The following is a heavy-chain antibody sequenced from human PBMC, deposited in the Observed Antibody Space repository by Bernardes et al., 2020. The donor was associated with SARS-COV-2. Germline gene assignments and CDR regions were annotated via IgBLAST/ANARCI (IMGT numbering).Heavy chain of an antibody. V-gene: IGHV1-24*01. Sequence: ASVKVSCKVSGYTLTELSMHWVRQAPGKGLEWMGGFDPEDGETIYAQKFQGRVTMTTDTSTSTAYMELRSLRSDDTAVYFCATGVDYSYGLGWFDPWGQGTLVIVSS. J-gene: IGHJ5*02. CDR2: FDPEDGET. CDR1: GYTLTELS. CDR3: ATGVDYSYGLGWFDP. D-gene: IGHD5-18*01.